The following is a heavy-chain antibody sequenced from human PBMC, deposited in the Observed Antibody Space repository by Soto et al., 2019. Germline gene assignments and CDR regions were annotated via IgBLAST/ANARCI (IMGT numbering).Heavy chain of an antibody. J-gene: IGHJ5*02. CDR3: ARAGYCISTSCYFWFDP. V-gene: IGHV4-59*01. Sequence: QVQLQESGPGLVKPSETLSLTCTVSGGSISSYYWSWIRQPPGKGLEWIGYIYYSGSTNYNPSLKSRVTISVDTSKNQFSLKLSSVTAADTAVYYCARAGYCISTSCYFWFDPWGQGTLVTVSS. D-gene: IGHD2-2*01. CDR1: GGSISSYY. CDR2: IYYSGST.